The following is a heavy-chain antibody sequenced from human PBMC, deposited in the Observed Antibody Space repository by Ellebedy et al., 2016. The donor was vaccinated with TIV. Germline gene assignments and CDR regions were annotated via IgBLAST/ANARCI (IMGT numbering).Heavy chain of an antibody. CDR2: ISSSSDFM. CDR3: ARANTAMVRRNHMDV. V-gene: IGHV3-21*01. Sequence: PGGSLRLSCAASGFDFSSFRMNWVRQAPGKGLEWVSFISSSSDFMYYADSVKGRFTISRDNSKSTLYLQMDSLRAEDTAVYYCARANTAMVRRNHMDVWGQGTTVTVSS. CDR1: GFDFSSFR. J-gene: IGHJ6*02. D-gene: IGHD5-18*01.